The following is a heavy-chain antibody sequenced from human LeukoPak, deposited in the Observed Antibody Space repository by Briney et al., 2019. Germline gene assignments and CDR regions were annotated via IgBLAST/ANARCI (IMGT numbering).Heavy chain of an antibody. D-gene: IGHD3-16*01. CDR1: GFTFSSYW. J-gene: IGHJ6*03. Sequence: GGSLRLSCGASGFTFSSYWMSWVRQAPGKGLEWVANIKQDGSEKYYVDSVKGRFTISRDNAKNSLYLQMNSLRAEDTALYHCAREALRADYVWGSYYYYYMDVWGKGTTVTISS. CDR3: AREALRADYVWGSYYYYYMDV. CDR2: IKQDGSEK. V-gene: IGHV3-7*03.